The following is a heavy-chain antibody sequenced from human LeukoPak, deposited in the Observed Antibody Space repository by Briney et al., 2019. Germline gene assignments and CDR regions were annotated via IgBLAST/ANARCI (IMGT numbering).Heavy chain of an antibody. CDR2: IIPTLGIA. Sequence: SVKVSCKASGGTFSSYAISWVRQAPGQGLEWMGRIIPTLGIANYAQKFQGRVTITADKSTSTAYMELRSLRSDDTAVYYCARGQVGAAYSFWGQGTLVTVSS. CDR1: GGTFSSYA. V-gene: IGHV1-69*04. J-gene: IGHJ4*02. D-gene: IGHD1-26*01. CDR3: ARGQVGAAYSF.